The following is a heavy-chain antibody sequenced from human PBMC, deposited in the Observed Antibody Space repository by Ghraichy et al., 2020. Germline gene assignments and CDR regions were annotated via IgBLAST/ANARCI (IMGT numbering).Heavy chain of an antibody. CDR2: ISGSGGSA. D-gene: IGHD6-19*01. V-gene: IGHV3-23*01. CDR3: ASHSGGWYQGNYFDY. J-gene: IGHJ4*02. Sequence: RGSLRLSCAASGFTFSNYAMSWVRQAPGKRLEWVSAISGSGGSAYYADSVKGRFTISRDNSKNTLYLQMNSLRAEDTAVYYCASHSGGWYQGNYFDYWGQGTLVTVSS. CDR1: GFTFSNYA.